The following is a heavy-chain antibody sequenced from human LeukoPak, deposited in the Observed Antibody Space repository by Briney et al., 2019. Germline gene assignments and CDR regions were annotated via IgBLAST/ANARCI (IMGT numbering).Heavy chain of an antibody. CDR1: GFTFSSYA. CDR3: AKDSCIECTQHKDY. V-gene: IGHV3-23*01. Sequence: GGSLRLSCAASGFTFSSYAMSWVRQAPGKGLEWVSVISGSGGSTDYADSVKGRFTISRDNKKNTLYMQMNSLRAEEEAVYYCAKDSCIECTQHKDYWGQGTLVTVSS. J-gene: IGHJ4*02. CDR2: ISGSGGST. D-gene: IGHD2-15*01.